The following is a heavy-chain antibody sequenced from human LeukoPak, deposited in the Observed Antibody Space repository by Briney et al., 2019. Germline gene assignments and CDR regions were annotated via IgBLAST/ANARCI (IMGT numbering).Heavy chain of an antibody. V-gene: IGHV3-74*01. J-gene: IGHJ4*02. D-gene: IGHD6-6*01. CDR3: ARGGYSGSYYRFS. CDR1: GFTFSDSW. Sequence: GGSLRLSCAASGFTFSDSWMHWVRQGPGKGLEWLSRTSKDGSDTVYADSAKGRLTASRDNARNTVYLELTNLRPDDTALYYCARGGYSGSYYRFSWGRGTLVTVAS. CDR2: TSKDGSDT.